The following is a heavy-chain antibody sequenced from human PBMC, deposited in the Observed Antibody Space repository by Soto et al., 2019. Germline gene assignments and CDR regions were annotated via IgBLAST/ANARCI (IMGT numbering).Heavy chain of an antibody. D-gene: IGHD3-16*01. CDR1: GFLFSSYV. CDR2: IITSGLT. V-gene: IGHV3-23*01. J-gene: IGHJ6*02. CDR3: VKGGLQRSGGDA. Sequence: EVQLLESGGGSVQPGGSLRLSCEASGFLFSSYVMGWVRQAPGKGLEWVSTIITSGLTFYADSVKGRFTISRDNSKNTLSLQMNGLRADDTAVYYCVKGGLQRSGGDAWGPGTTVTVSS.